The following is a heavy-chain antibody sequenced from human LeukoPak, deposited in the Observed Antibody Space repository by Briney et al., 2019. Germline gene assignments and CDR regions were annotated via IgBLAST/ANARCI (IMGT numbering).Heavy chain of an antibody. CDR3: AKDLLGYSSGWYAVAFDI. J-gene: IGHJ3*02. V-gene: IGHV3-23*01. D-gene: IGHD6-19*01. Sequence: HPGGSLRLSCAASGFIFSSYGMNWVRQAPGKGLEWVAAIIGYGRDTYYADSVKGRFTISRDNSKNTLYLQMNSLRAEDTAVYYCAKDLLGYSSGWYAVAFDIWGQGTMVTVSS. CDR2: IIGYGRDT. CDR1: GFIFSSYG.